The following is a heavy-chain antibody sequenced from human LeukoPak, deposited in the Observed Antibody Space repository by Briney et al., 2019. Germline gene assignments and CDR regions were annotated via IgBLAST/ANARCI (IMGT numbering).Heavy chain of an antibody. D-gene: IGHD2-8*01. CDR3: ANGYCTNGVCYPYYYYYMDV. Sequence: SETLSLTCAVYGGSFSGYYWSWIRQPPGKGLEWIGEINHSGSTNYNPSLKSRVTISVDTSKNQFSLKLSSVTAADTAVYYCANGYCTNGVCYPYYYYYMDVWGKGTTVTVSS. CDR1: GGSFSGYY. CDR2: INHSGST. J-gene: IGHJ6*03. V-gene: IGHV4-34*01.